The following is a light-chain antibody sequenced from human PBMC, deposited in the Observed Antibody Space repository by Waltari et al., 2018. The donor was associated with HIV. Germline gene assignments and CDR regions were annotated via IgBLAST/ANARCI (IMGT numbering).Light chain of an antibody. V-gene: IGKV3-20*01. Sequence: EIVLTQSPGTLSLSPGERATLSCRASQSVSSSYLAWYQQKPGQAPRLLIYGASSRATGSPDRFSGRGSGTDFTLTISRLEPEDFAVYYCQQYGSSRRTFGQGTKVEIK. J-gene: IGKJ1*01. CDR1: QSVSSSY. CDR3: QQYGSSRRT. CDR2: GAS.